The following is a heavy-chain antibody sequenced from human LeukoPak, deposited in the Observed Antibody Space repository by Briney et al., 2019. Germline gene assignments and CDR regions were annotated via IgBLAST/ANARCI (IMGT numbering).Heavy chain of an antibody. CDR1: GYTFTGYY. V-gene: IGHV1-2*02. CDR2: INPNSGGT. J-gene: IGHJ5*02. D-gene: IGHD6-19*01. CDR3: ARGSIAVAEDWFDP. Sequence: GASVKVSCKASGYTFTGYYMHWVRQAPGQGLEWMGWINPNSGGTNYAQKFQGRVTMTRDTSISTAYMELSRLRSDDTAVYYCARGSIAVAEDWFDPWGQGTLVTVSS.